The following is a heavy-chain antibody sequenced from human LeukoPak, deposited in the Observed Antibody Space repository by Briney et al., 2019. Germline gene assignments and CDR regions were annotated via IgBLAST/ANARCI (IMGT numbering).Heavy chain of an antibody. CDR2: IIPIFGTA. CDR3: ARERPPGDSSNWFLEGYFDV. J-gene: IGHJ4*02. CDR1: RGTFSSYA. Sequence: SVKVSCKASRGTFSSYAITWVRQAPGQGLEWMGRIIPIFGTANYAQKFQGRVTITPDESTSTAYMELSTLRSDDTAVYYCARERPPGDSSNWFLEGYFDVWGQGTLVTVSS. D-gene: IGHD6-13*01. V-gene: IGHV1-69*13.